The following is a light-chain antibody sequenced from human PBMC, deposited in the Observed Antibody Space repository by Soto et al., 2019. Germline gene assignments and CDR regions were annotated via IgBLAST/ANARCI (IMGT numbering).Light chain of an antibody. CDR2: KAS. CDR3: QKYNSYSWT. J-gene: IGKJ1*01. Sequence: DIQMTQSHSTLSASVGYRVTITCRASQSISSWLAWYQQKPGKAHKILIYKASSLESGVKSRFSGSGSGTEFTLTIRSMQPDDFATYYCQKYNSYSWT. CDR1: QSISSW. V-gene: IGKV1-5*03.